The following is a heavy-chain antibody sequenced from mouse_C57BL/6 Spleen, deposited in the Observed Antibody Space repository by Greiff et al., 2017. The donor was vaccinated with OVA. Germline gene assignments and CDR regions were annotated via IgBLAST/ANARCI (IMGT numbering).Heavy chain of an antibody. D-gene: IGHD2-1*01. CDR1: GYTFTDYY. J-gene: IGHJ3*01. CDR2: INPNNGGT. CDR3: ARGSYGNFAWFAY. Sequence: EVQLQQSGPELVKPGASVKISCKASGYTFTDYYMNWVKQSHGKSLEWIGDINPNNGGTSYNPKFQGKATLTVDKSSSTAYLELRLLTSEDSAVYYWARGSYGNFAWFAYCGQGTLVTVSA. V-gene: IGHV1-26*01.